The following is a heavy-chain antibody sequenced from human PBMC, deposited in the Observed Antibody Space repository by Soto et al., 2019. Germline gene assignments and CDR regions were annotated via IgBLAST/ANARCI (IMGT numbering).Heavy chain of an antibody. CDR1: GGTFSSYA. J-gene: IGHJ6*03. Sequence: SVKFSCKASGGTFSSYAISWVRQTPGQGLEWMGGIIPIFGISNYGHKFQGRVTITEDKSTSTAYMELSSLRSEDPAVYYCAREPGIAVAGTEYCYYYMDVWGKGTTVTVSS. V-gene: IGHV1-69*10. CDR3: AREPGIAVAGTEYCYYYMDV. D-gene: IGHD6-19*01. CDR2: IIPIFGIS.